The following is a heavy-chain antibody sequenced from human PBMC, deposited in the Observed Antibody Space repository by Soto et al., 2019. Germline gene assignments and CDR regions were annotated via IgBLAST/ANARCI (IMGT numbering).Heavy chain of an antibody. CDR2: ISSSSSYI. D-gene: IGHD6-6*01. CDR3: ARVGQLGGY. Sequence: EVQLVESGGGLVKPGGSLTLSCAASGFTFSSYSMNWVRQAPGKGLEWVSSISSSSSYIYYADSVKGRFTISRDNAKNSLYLQMNSLRAEDSAVYYCARVGQLGGYWGQGTLDTVSS. J-gene: IGHJ4*02. V-gene: IGHV3-21*01. CDR1: GFTFSSYS.